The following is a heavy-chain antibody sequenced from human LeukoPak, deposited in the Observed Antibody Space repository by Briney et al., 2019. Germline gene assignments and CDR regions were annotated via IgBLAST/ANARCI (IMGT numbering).Heavy chain of an antibody. CDR3: ARRAGAYSHPYDY. CDR1: GFTFSNYW. V-gene: IGHV3-7*03. CDR2: IKHDGSED. J-gene: IGHJ4*02. D-gene: IGHD4/OR15-4a*01. Sequence: GGSLRLSCAASGFTFSNYWMTWVRQAPGKGLEWEDNIKHDGSEDYYLDSVKGRFTISRDNSKNTLYLQMNSLRAEDTAVYYCARRAGAYSHPYDYWGQGTLVTVSS.